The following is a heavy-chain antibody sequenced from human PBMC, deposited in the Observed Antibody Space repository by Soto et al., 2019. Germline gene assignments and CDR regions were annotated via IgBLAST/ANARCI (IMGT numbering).Heavy chain of an antibody. J-gene: IGHJ6*02. D-gene: IGHD2-21*02. CDR2: ISASGDTV. CDR3: AGLSVTGGVDV. Sequence: EVQLVESGGGLVQPGGSLRLSCTASGFPLSTYAMDWVRQAPGQGLEWISYISASGDTVDYIDSVRGRFTISRDNAKQSLFLQMSALRVEDTAVYYCAGLSVTGGVDVWGQGTTVTVSS. V-gene: IGHV3-48*03. CDR1: GFPLSTYA.